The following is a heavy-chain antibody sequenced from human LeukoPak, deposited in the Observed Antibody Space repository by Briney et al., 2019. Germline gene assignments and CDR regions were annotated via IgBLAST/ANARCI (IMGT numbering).Heavy chain of an antibody. CDR2: ISGGGGST. CDR1: GFTFSTYA. V-gene: IGHV3-23*01. CDR3: ARGLLSATVTPFDC. J-gene: IGHJ4*02. Sequence: GGSLRLSCAASGFTFSTYAMSWVRQAPGKGLEWVSAISGGGGSTYYADSVKGRFTISRDNSKNTLYLQMNSLRAEDTAVYYCARGLLSATVTPFDCWGQETLVTVSS. D-gene: IGHD4-11*01.